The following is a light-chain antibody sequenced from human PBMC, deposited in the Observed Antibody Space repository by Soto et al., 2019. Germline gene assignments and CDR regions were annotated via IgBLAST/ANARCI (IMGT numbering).Light chain of an antibody. J-gene: IGKJ4*01. CDR2: DAS. CDR1: QSVSSY. V-gene: IGKV3-11*01. CDR3: QQCSSWPLT. Sequence: ETVLTQSPATLSLSPGERAILSCRASQSVSSYLAWYQQKPGQAPRLLISDASNRATGIPARFSGSGSGTDFTLTISSLEPEDCAVYYCQQCSSWPLTFGGGTKVEIK.